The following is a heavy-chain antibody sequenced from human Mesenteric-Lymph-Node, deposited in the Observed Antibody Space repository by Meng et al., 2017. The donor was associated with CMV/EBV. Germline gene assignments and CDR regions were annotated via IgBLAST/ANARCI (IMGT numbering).Heavy chain of an antibody. D-gene: IGHD1-26*01. CDR3: ARVTGAVFDY. Sequence: GGSLRLSCAASGFTVSSNYMSWVRQAPGKGLEWVSVIYSCGSTYYADSVKGRFTISRDNAKNSLYLQMNSLRAEDTAVYYCARVTGAVFDYWGQGTLVTVSS. J-gene: IGHJ4*02. CDR1: GFTVSSNY. V-gene: IGHV3-66*03. CDR2: IYSCGST.